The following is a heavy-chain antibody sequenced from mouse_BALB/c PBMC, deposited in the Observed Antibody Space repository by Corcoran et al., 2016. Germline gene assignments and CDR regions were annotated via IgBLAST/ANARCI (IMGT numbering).Heavy chain of an antibody. V-gene: IGHV9-1*02. CDR1: GYTFTNYG. CDR2: INTYTGEP. J-gene: IGHJ2*01. CDR3: ARGVRDFDY. D-gene: IGHD2-14*01. Sequence: QIQLVQSGPELKKPGETVKISCKASGYTFTNYGMNWVKQAPGKGLKWMGWINTYTGEPTYADDFKGRFAFSLETSASTAYLQINNLKNEDMATYFCARGVRDFDYWGQGTTLTVS.